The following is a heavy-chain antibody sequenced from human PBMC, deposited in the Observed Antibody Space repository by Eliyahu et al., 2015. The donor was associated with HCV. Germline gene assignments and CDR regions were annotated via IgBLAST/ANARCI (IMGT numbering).Heavy chain of an antibody. J-gene: IGHJ6*02. Sequence: QVQLQQWGAGLLKPSETLSLTCAVYGGSFSGYYWSWIRQPPGKGLEWIGEINHSGSTNYNPSLKSRVTISVDTSKNQFSLKLSSVTAADTAVYYCARLTSIPKIDGMDVWGQGTTVTVSS. V-gene: IGHV4-34*01. D-gene: IGHD2-21*01. CDR3: ARLTSIPKIDGMDV. CDR1: GGSFSGYY. CDR2: INHSGST.